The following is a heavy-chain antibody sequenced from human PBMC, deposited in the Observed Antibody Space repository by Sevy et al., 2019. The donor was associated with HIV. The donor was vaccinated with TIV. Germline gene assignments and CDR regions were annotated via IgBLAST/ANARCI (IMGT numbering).Heavy chain of an antibody. J-gene: IGHJ4*02. D-gene: IGHD3-3*01. V-gene: IGHV4-30-4*01. Sequence: SETLSLTCTVSGGSISSGDYYWSWIRQPPGKGLEWIGYIYYSGSTYYNPSLKSRVTISVDTSKNQFSLKLSSVTAADTAVYYCARGLDDFWSGYKEHDTPYFDYWGQGTLVTVSS. CDR1: GGSISSGDYY. CDR2: IYYSGST. CDR3: ARGLDDFWSGYKEHDTPYFDY.